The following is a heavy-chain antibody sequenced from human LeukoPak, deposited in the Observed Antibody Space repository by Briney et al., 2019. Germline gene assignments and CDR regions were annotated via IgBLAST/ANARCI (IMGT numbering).Heavy chain of an antibody. Sequence: TSETLSLTCTVSGGSINNYYWTWIRQPAGKGLEWIGRIYSSGKTNYNPSLKSRVTMSVDTSNNQLSLMMTSVTAADTAVFYCARTPQGDNYFDYWGQGHLVTVSS. CDR3: ARTPQGDNYFDY. CDR2: IYSSGKT. V-gene: IGHV4-4*07. J-gene: IGHJ4*02. CDR1: GGSINNYY. D-gene: IGHD3-9*01.